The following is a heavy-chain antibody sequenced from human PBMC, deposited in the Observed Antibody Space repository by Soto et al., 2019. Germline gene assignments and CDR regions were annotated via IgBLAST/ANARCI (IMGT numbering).Heavy chain of an antibody. CDR3: AKGLRDGYNCPFDY. V-gene: IGHV3-43*01. J-gene: IGHJ4*02. D-gene: IGHD5-12*01. Sequence: GGSLRLSCAASGFTFDDYTMHWVRQAPGKGLEWVSLISWDGGSTYYADSVKGRFTISRDNSKNSLYLQMNSLRTEDTALYYCAKGLRDGYNCPFDYCGQGTLVTVSS. CDR1: GFTFDDYT. CDR2: ISWDGGST.